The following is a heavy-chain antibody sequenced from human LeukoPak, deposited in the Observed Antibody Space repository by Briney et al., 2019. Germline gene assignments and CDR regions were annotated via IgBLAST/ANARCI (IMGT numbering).Heavy chain of an antibody. D-gene: IGHD2-8*01. Sequence: GESLKISCKGSGYSFTSYGIGWVCQMPGKGLEWMGIIYPGDSDTRYSPSFQGQVTTSVDKSISTAFLKWSSLKASDTAMYYCARHRNEGYYLSMAVWGKGTTVTVSS. CDR1: GYSFTSYG. J-gene: IGHJ6*03. V-gene: IGHV5-51*01. CDR3: ARHRNEGYYLSMAV. CDR2: IYPGDSDT.